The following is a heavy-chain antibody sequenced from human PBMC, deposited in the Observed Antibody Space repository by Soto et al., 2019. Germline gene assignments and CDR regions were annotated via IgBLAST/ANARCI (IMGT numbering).Heavy chain of an antibody. Sequence: EVQLVESGGALVQPGGSLRLSCTASGFTFDDYAIHWVRQAPGKGLEWISGISWNGDATRYADSVKGRFTISRDNAKNSLYLQMNSLRTEDTAMYFCANLPLYGSGFDCWGQGTLVTVAS. D-gene: IGHD3-10*01. J-gene: IGHJ4*02. CDR3: ANLPLYGSGFDC. V-gene: IGHV3-9*01. CDR2: ISWNGDAT. CDR1: GFTFDDYA.